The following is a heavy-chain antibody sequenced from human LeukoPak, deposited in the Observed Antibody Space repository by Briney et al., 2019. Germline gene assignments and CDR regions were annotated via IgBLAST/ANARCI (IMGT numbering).Heavy chain of an antibody. CDR3: ARDQGGGSLDAFDI. V-gene: IGHV4-59*01. J-gene: IGHJ3*02. D-gene: IGHD1-26*01. CDR2: IYYSGST. CDR1: GGSISSYY. Sequence: PSETLSLTCTVSGGSISSYYWSWIRQPPGKRLEWIGYIYYSGSTNYNPSLKSRVTISVDTSKNQFSLKLSSVTAADTAVYYCARDQGGGSLDAFDIWGQGTMVTVSS.